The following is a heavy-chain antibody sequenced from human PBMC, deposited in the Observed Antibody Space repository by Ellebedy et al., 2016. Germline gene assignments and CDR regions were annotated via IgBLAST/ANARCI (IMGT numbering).Heavy chain of an antibody. Sequence: GGSLRLSCAASGFTFSSYWMSWVRQAPGKGLEWVANIKQDGSEKYYVDSVKGRFTISRDNAKNSLYLQMNSLRAEDTAVYYCARTIDYYGSGPFDYWGQGTLVTVSS. V-gene: IGHV3-7*01. J-gene: IGHJ4*02. CDR1: GFTFSSYW. D-gene: IGHD3-10*01. CDR2: IKQDGSEK. CDR3: ARTIDYYGSGPFDY.